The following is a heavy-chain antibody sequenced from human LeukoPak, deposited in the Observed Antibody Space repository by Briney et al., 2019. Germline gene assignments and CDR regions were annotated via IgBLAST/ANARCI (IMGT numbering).Heavy chain of an antibody. D-gene: IGHD2-21*01. CDR3: ARGKTYSDY. V-gene: IGHV3-7*01. CDR1: GFTFSNYW. Sequence: GGSLRLSCVASGFTFSNYWMNWVRQAPGKGLEWVANIKEDGSEQYYVDSVKGRLTISRDNAKKLLSLQITSLRAEDTAVYYCARGKTYSDYWAQGTLVTVSS. J-gene: IGHJ4*02. CDR2: IKEDGSEQ.